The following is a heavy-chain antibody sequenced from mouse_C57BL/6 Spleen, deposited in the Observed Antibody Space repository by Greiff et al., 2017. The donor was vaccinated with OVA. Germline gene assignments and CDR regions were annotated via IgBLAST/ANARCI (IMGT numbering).Heavy chain of an antibody. CDR2: IYPGDGDT. CDR1: GYAFSSSW. Sequence: VQLQQSGPELVKPGASVKISCKASGYAFSSSWMIWVKQRPGKGLEWIGRIYPGDGDTNYNGKFKGKATLTADKSSSTAYMQLSSLTSEDSAVYFCARRVTTVVEDAMDYWGQGTSVTVSS. CDR3: ARRVTTVVEDAMDY. D-gene: IGHD1-1*01. J-gene: IGHJ4*01. V-gene: IGHV1-82*01.